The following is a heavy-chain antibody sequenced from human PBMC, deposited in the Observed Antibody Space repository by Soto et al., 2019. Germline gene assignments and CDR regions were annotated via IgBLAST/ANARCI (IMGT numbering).Heavy chain of an antibody. CDR3: TKYYNADFLS. V-gene: IGHV3-15*04. CDR1: GLTFTTTW. CDR2: IGSNPDGGRT. D-gene: IGHD3-10*01. J-gene: IGHJ5*02. Sequence: QLVESGGGLVEPGGSLRLSCAASGLTFTTTWMNWVRQAPGKGLEWVGRIGSNPDGGRTDYAAPVKGRFTISRDDSQSTVYLQMNSLKIEDTAVYYCTKYYNADFLSCGKGTLVTVSS.